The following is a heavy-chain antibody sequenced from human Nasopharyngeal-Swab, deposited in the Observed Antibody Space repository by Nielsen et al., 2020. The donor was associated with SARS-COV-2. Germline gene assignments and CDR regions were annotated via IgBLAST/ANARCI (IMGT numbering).Heavy chain of an antibody. Sequence: WVRQAPGQRLEWMGWINAGNGNTKYSQKFQGRVTITGDTSVSTAYMDLSSLRSEDTAVYYCARDGYYDYVWGSSTSYFDYWGQGTLVTVSS. CDR3: ARDGYYDYVWGSSTSYFDY. CDR2: INAGNGNT. V-gene: IGHV1-3*01. D-gene: IGHD3-16*01. J-gene: IGHJ4*02.